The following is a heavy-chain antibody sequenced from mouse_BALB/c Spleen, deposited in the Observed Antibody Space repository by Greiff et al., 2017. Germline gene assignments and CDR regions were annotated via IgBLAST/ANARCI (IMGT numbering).Heavy chain of an antibody. CDR2: ISYDGSN. J-gene: IGHJ2*01. CDR3: AREYDYDGFDY. CDR1: GYSITSGYY. V-gene: IGHV3-6*02. Sequence: ESGPGLVKPSQSLSLTCSVTGYSITSGYYWNWIRQFPGNKLEWMGYISYDGSNNYNPSLKNRISITRDTSKNQFFLKLNSVTTEDTATYYCAREYDYDGFDYWGQGTTLTVSS. D-gene: IGHD2-4*01.